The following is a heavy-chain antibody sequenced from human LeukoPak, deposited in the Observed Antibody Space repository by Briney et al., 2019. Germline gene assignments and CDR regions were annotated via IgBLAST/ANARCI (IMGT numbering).Heavy chain of an antibody. J-gene: IGHJ3*02. CDR1: GGSISGYY. CDR2: IYYSGST. CDR3: ARDYGSGSYYHAFDI. D-gene: IGHD3-10*01. Sequence: SETLSLTCTVSGGSISGYYWSWIRQPPGKGLEWIGYIYYSGSTNYNPSLKSRVTISVDTSKNQFSLKLSSVTAADTAVYYCARDYGSGSYYHAFDIWGQGTMVTVSS. V-gene: IGHV4-59*01.